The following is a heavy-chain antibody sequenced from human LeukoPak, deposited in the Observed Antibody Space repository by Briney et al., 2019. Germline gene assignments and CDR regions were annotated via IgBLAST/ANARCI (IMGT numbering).Heavy chain of an antibody. Sequence: ASVKVSCKASGYTFTSYGISWVRQATGQGLEWMGWMNPDSGDTAYAQKFQGRITMTRSTSISTAYMELSSLRSEDTAVYYCARGLGTYDSSELTWPMISFWGQGTVVTVSS. D-gene: IGHD3-22*01. CDR1: GYTFTSYG. V-gene: IGHV1-8*02. CDR2: MNPDSGDT. CDR3: ARGLGTYDSSELTWPMISF. J-gene: IGHJ4*02.